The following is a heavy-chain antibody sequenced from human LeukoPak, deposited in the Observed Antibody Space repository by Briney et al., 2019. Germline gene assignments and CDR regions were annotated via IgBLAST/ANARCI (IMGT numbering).Heavy chain of an antibody. CDR3: ARGGGHHHFDY. J-gene: IGHJ4*02. D-gene: IGHD1-14*01. Sequence: GGSLRLSCAASGFTFSSYSMNWVRQASGKGLEWVSVISATGYTTYYADSVKGRFTISTDNSKSTVYLQMNSLRAEDTAVYYCARGGGHHHFDYWGQGTLVTVSS. CDR1: GFTFSSYS. CDR2: ISATGYTT. V-gene: IGHV3-23*01.